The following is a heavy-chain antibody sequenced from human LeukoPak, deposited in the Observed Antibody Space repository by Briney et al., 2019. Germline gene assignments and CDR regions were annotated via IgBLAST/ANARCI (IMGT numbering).Heavy chain of an antibody. Sequence: GESLKISCKGSGYSFTSYWIGWVRQMPGKGLEWMGIIYPGDSDTRYSPSFQGQVTISADKSISTAYLQWSSLKAPDTAMYYCARIDYGDYGYWYFDLWGRGTLVTVSS. CDR3: ARIDYGDYGYWYFDL. J-gene: IGHJ2*01. CDR1: GYSFTSYW. V-gene: IGHV5-51*01. CDR2: IYPGDSDT. D-gene: IGHD4-17*01.